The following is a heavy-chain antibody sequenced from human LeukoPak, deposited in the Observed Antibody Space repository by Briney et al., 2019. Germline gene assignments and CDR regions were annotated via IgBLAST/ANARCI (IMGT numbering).Heavy chain of an antibody. Sequence: GGSLRLSCAASGFTFSSYGMHWVRQAPGKGLEWVAVISYDGSDKSYADSVKGRFTISRDNSKNTLSLQMNSLRTEDSAVYYCAKTTGLRWFTFDYWGQGTLVTVSS. J-gene: IGHJ4*02. D-gene: IGHD4-23*01. CDR1: GFTFSSYG. V-gene: IGHV3-30*18. CDR3: AKTTGLRWFTFDY. CDR2: ISYDGSDK.